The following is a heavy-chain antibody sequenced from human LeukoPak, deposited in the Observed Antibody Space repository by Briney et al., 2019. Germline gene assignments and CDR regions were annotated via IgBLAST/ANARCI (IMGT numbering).Heavy chain of an antibody. CDR3: ARDRGHIVVVTPRGAFDI. CDR2: INPNSGGT. Sequence: ASVKVSCKASGYTLTGYYMHWVRQAPGQGLEWMGWINPNSGGTNYAQKFQGRVTMTRDTSISTAYMELSRLRSDDTAVYYCARDRGHIVVVTPRGAFDIWGQGTMVTVSS. J-gene: IGHJ3*02. V-gene: IGHV1-2*02. D-gene: IGHD2-21*02. CDR1: GYTLTGYY.